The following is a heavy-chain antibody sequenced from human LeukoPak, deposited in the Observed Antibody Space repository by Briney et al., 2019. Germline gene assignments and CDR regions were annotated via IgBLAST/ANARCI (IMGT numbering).Heavy chain of an antibody. Sequence: GGSLRLSCAASGFTFSSYGMHWVRQAPGKGLEWVAVISYDGSNKYYADSVKGRFTISRDNSKNTLYLQMNSLRAEDTAVYYCAKAVGVATYYFDYWGQGTLVTVSS. J-gene: IGHJ4*02. CDR3: AKAVGVATYYFDY. CDR2: ISYDGSNK. V-gene: IGHV3-30*18. CDR1: GFTFSSYG. D-gene: IGHD5-12*01.